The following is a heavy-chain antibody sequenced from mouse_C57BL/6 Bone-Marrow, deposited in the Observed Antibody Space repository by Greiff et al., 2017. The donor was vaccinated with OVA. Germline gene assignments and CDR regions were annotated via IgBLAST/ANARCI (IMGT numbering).Heavy chain of an antibody. CDR3: ARHETRDSSGYRDYFDY. Sequence: QVQLQQSGAELVKPGASVKLSCKASGYTFTEYTIHWVKQRSGQGLEWIGWFYPGSGSIKYNEKFKDKATLTADKSSSTVYMELSRLTSEDSAVYFCARHETRDSSGYRDYFDYWGQGTTLTVSS. CDR1: GYTFTEYT. J-gene: IGHJ2*01. CDR2: FYPGSGSI. D-gene: IGHD3-2*02. V-gene: IGHV1-62-2*01.